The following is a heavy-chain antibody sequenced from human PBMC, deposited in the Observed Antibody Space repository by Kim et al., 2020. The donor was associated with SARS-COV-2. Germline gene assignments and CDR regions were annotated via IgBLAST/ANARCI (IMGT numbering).Heavy chain of an antibody. V-gene: IGHV3-73*01. CDR2: IRSKANSYAT. J-gene: IGHJ3*02. CDR3: TRVPGTSLAFLDTFD. D-gene: IGHD3-3*02. CDR1: GFTFSGSS. Sequence: GGSLRLSCAASGFTFSGSSMHWVRQASEKGLEWVGRIRSKANSYATTYSASVKVTFTIARDESKNTAYLQMNSLEAKDTAVYSCTRVPGTSLAFLDTFD.